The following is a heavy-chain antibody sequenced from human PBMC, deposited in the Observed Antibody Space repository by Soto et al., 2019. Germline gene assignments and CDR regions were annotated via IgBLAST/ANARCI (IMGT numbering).Heavy chain of an antibody. CDR2: INPSGGRT. V-gene: IGHV1-46*01. J-gene: IGHJ6*02. CDR3: ASQYCGGDFYSFYYNGMDV. D-gene: IGHD2-21*02. Sequence: ASVKVSCKASGYTFTSLYMHWVRQAPGQGLEWMGIINPSGGRTTYAQKFQGRVTMTRDTSTSTVYMELYSLRSEDTAVYYCASQYCGGDFYSFYYNGMDVWGQGTTVTVSS. CDR1: GYTFTSLY.